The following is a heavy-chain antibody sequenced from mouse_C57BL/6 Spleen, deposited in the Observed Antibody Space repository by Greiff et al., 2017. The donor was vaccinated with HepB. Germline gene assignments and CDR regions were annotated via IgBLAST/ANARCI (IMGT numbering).Heavy chain of an antibody. CDR1: GYTFTSYW. D-gene: IGHD2-4*01. CDR3: ARDYDYDRGHYFDY. V-gene: IGHV1-69*01. CDR2: IDPSDSYT. Sequence: QVQLQQPGAELVMPGASVKLSCKASGYTFTSYWMHWVKQRPGQGLEWIGEIDPSDSYTNYNQKFKGKSTLTVDKSSSTAYMQLSSRTSEDSAVYYCARDYDYDRGHYFDYWGQGTTLTVSS. J-gene: IGHJ2*01.